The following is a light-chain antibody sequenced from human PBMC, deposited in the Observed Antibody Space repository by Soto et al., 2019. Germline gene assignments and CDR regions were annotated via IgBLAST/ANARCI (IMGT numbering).Light chain of an antibody. CDR3: QSYDSSRSPLYV. Sequence: QSVLTQPPSVSGAPGQRVSISCTGSSSNIGAGYDVHWYQHLPGTAPKFLIYANNNRPSGVPDRFSGSKSGTSASLAITGLQAEDEADYYCQSYDSSRSPLYVFGTGTKVTVL. CDR2: ANN. V-gene: IGLV1-40*01. J-gene: IGLJ1*01. CDR1: SSNIGAGYD.